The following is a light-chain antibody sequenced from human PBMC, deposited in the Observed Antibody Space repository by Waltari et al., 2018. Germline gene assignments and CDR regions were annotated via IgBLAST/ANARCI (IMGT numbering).Light chain of an antibody. CDR1: QGVSRA. V-gene: IGKV3-20*01. CDR2: GAS. Sequence: EIVLTQSPGTLSLSPGERATLSCRASQGVSRALAWYQQIPGQAPRLLIYGASNRATGIPDRFSGSGSGTDFSLIISRLEPEDFAVYYCKHYVSLPVTFGQGTKVEIK. J-gene: IGKJ1*01. CDR3: KHYVSLPVT.